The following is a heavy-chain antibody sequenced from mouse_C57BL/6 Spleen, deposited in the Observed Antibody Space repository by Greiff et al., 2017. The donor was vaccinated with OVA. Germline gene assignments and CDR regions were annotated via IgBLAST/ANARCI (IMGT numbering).Heavy chain of an antibody. J-gene: IGHJ3*01. CDR1: GFSLTSYG. CDR2: IWRGGST. Sequence: QVQLQQSGPGLVQPSQRLSITCTVSGFSLTSYGVHWVRQSPGKGLEWLGVIWRGGSTDYNAAFMSRLSITKDNSKSQVFFKMNSLQADDTAIYYCAKNLDGYYEGFAYWGQGTLVTVSA. D-gene: IGHD2-3*01. CDR3: AKNLDGYYEGFAY. V-gene: IGHV2-5*01.